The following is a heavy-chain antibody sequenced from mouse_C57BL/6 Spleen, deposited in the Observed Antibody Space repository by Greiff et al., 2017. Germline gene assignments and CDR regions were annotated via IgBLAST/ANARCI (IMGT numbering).Heavy chain of an antibody. J-gene: IGHJ2*01. CDR3: TRSGDPLLRYFEW. V-gene: IGHV1-15*01. CDR1: GYTFTDYE. CDR2: IDPETGGT. D-gene: IGHD2-1*01. Sequence: VQLQQSGAELVRPGASVTLSCKASGYTFTDYEMHWVKQTPVHGLEWIGAIDPETGGTAYNQKFKGKAILTADKSSSTAYMELRSLTSEDSAVYYCTRSGDPLLRYFEWWGQGTTLTVSS.